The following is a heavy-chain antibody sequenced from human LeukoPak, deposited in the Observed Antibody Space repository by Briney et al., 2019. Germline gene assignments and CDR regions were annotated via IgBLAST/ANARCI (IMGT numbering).Heavy chain of an antibody. V-gene: IGHV3-21*01. CDR1: GFTFSSYA. Sequence: TGGSLRLSCAASGFTFSSYAMSWVRQAPGKGLEWVSSISSSSSYIYYADSVKGRFTISRDNAKNSLYLQMNSLRAEDTAVYYCVEGYCTNGVCATSVEFDYWGQGTLVTVSS. J-gene: IGHJ4*02. D-gene: IGHD2-8*01. CDR3: VEGYCTNGVCATSVEFDY. CDR2: ISSSSSYI.